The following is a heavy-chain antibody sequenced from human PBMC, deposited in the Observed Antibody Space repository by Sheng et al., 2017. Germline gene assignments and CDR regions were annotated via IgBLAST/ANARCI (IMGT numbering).Heavy chain of an antibody. CDR1: GGSFSGYY. Sequence: QVQLQQWGAGLLKPSETLSLTCAVYGGSFSGYYWSWIRQPPGKGLEWIGEINHSGSTNYNPSLKSRVTISVDTSKNQFSLKLSSVTAADTAVYYCARLTNLRYSSSWYSYYFDYWGQGTLVTVYS. V-gene: IGHV4-34*01. J-gene: IGHJ4*02. D-gene: IGHD6-13*01. CDR2: INHSGST. CDR3: ARLTNLRYSSSWYSYYFDY.